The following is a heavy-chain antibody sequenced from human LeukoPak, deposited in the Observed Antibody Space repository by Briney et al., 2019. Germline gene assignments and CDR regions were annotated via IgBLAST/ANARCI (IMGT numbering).Heavy chain of an antibody. Sequence: PGGSLRLSCAASGFTFTSYSMSWVRQAPGKGLEWVSGTSDRGDYTYYADSVKGRFTISRDNSKNTLYLQMSSLRAEDTAVYYCAKEFNRGLPDYWGQGTLVTVPS. CDR3: AKEFNRGLPDY. J-gene: IGHJ4*02. CDR1: GFTFTSYS. D-gene: IGHD2-21*01. V-gene: IGHV3-23*01. CDR2: TSDRGDYT.